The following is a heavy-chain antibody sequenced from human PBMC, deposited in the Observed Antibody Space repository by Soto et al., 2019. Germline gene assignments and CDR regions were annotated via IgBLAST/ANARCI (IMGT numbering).Heavy chain of an antibody. CDR2: ISSTVM. J-gene: IGHJ4*02. CDR1: GFTFSSYE. V-gene: IGHV3-48*03. CDR3: AREARGGGYFDY. D-gene: IGHD2-15*01. Sequence: QSGGSLRLSCAASGFTFSSYEMNWVRQAPGKGLEWVSYISSTVMYYTDSVKGRFTISRDNARNSLYLQMNSLRAEDTAVYYCAREARGGGYFDYWGPGTPVTGSS.